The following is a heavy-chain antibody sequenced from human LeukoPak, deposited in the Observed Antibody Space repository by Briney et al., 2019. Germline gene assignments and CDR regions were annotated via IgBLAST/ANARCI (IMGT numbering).Heavy chain of an antibody. CDR2: ISYDGSNK. Sequence: HPGGSLRLSCAASGFTFSSYAMHWVRQAPGKGLEWVAVISYDGSNKYYADSVKGRFTISRDNSKNTLYLQMNSLRAEDTAVYYCARAAHSSSALWGQGTLVTVSS. V-gene: IGHV3-30-3*01. D-gene: IGHD6-13*01. CDR1: GFTFSSYA. CDR3: ARAAHSSSAL. J-gene: IGHJ4*02.